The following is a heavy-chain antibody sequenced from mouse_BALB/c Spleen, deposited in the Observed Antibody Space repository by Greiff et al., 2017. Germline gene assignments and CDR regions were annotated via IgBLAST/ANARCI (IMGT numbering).Heavy chain of an antibody. Sequence: EVKLQESGAELVRSGASVKLSCTASGFNIKDYYMHWVKQRPEQGLEWIGWIDPENGDTEYAPKFQGKATMTADTSSNTAYLQLSSLTSEDTAVYYCAREGANWDEFDYWGQGTTLTVSS. CDR2: IDPENGDT. D-gene: IGHD4-1*01. J-gene: IGHJ2*01. CDR1: GFNIKDYY. V-gene: IGHV14-4*02. CDR3: AREGANWDEFDY.